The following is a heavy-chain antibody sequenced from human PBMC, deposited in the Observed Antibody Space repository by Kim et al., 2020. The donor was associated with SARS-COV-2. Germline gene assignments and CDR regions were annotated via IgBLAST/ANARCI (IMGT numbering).Heavy chain of an antibody. CDR1: GFTFNDHS. CDR2: INNSSRAT. Sequence: GGSLRLSCAGSGFTFNDHSMHWVRQAPGKGLEWISYINNSSRATYYADSVKGRFTISRDNAKKSLYLQMNSLRDEDTAVYYCARAMVVRAYGMDVWGQGTTVTVSS. J-gene: IGHJ6*02. D-gene: IGHD3-10*01. V-gene: IGHV3-48*02. CDR3: ARAMVVRAYGMDV.